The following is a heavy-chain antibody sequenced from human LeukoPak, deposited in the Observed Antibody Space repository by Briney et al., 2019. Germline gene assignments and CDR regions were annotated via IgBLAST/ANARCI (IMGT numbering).Heavy chain of an antibody. V-gene: IGHV3-13*01. D-gene: IGHD3-22*01. Sequence: GGSLRLSCAASGFTFSSYDMHWVRQATGKGLEWVSAIGTAGGTYYPGSVKGRFTISRENAKNSLYLQMNSLRAGDTAVYYCAREANSDDSSGSFDYWGQGTLVTVSS. CDR3: AREANSDDSSGSFDY. CDR1: GFTFSSYD. CDR2: IGTAGGT. J-gene: IGHJ4*02.